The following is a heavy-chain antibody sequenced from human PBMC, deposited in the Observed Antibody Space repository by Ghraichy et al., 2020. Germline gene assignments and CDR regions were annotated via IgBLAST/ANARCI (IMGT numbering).Heavy chain of an antibody. CDR3: AKDIGSGYAYYYYGMDV. D-gene: IGHD5-12*01. Sequence: GGSLRLSCAASGFTFDDYAMHWVRQAPGKGLEWVSGISWNSGSIGYADSVKGRFTISRDNAKNSLYLQMNSLRAEDTALYYCAKDIGSGYAYYYYGMDVWGQGTTVTVSS. CDR1: GFTFDDYA. V-gene: IGHV3-9*01. CDR2: ISWNSGSI. J-gene: IGHJ6*02.